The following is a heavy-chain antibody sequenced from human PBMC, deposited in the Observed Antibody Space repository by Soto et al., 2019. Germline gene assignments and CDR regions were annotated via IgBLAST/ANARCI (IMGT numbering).Heavy chain of an antibody. D-gene: IGHD3-22*01. CDR3: AREDYYDSGGYFDYYYYYGMDV. Sequence: GGSLRLSCAASGFTFDDYAMHWVRQAPGKGLEWVAVISYDGSNKYYADSVKGRFTISRDNSKNTLYLQMNSLRAEDTAVYYCAREDYYDSGGYFDYYYYYGMDVWGQGTTVTVSS. J-gene: IGHJ6*02. V-gene: IGHV3-30-3*01. CDR2: ISYDGSNK. CDR1: GFTFDDYA.